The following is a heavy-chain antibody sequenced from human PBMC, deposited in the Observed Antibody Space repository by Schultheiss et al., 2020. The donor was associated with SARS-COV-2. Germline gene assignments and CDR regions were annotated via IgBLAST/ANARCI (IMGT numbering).Heavy chain of an antibody. Sequence: SQTLSLTCAVYGGSFSGYYWSWIRQPPGKGLEWIGEINHSGSTNYNPSLKSRVTISVDTSKNQFSLKLSSVTAADTAVYYCASRGYCSGGSCHGGYWGQGTLVTVSS. D-gene: IGHD2-15*01. V-gene: IGHV4-34*01. CDR1: GGSFSGYY. CDR3: ASRGYCSGGSCHGGY. J-gene: IGHJ4*02. CDR2: INHSGST.